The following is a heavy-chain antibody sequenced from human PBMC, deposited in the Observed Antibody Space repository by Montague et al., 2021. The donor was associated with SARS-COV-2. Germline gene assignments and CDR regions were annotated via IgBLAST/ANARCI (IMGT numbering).Heavy chain of an antibody. CDR3: ARQGRISMVRLNWFDP. D-gene: IGHD3-10*01. Sequence: SGTLSLTCTVSGGSISSSSYYWGWIRQPPGKGLEWIGSIYYSGSTYYNPSLKSRVTISVDTSKNQFSLKLSSVTAADTAVYYCARQGRISMVRLNWFDPWGQGTLVTVSS. V-gene: IGHV4-39*01. CDR1: GGSISSSSYY. CDR2: IYYSGST. J-gene: IGHJ5*02.